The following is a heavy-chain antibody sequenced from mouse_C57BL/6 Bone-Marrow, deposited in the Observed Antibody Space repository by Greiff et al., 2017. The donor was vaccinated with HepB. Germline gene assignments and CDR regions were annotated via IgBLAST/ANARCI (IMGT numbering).Heavy chain of an antibody. V-gene: IGHV1-64*01. J-gene: IGHJ4*01. CDR3: VPHYYAMDY. CDR2: IHPNSGST. CDR1: GYTFTSYW. Sequence: QVHVKQPGAELVKPGASVKLSCKASGYTFTSYWMHWVKQRPGQGLEWIGMIHPNSGSTNYNEKFKSKATLTVDKSSSTAYMQLSSLTSEDSAVYYCVPHYYAMDYWGQGTSVTVSS.